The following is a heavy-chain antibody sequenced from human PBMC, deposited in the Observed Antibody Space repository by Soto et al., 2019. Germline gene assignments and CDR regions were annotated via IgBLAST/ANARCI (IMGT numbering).Heavy chain of an antibody. V-gene: IGHV1-2*04. D-gene: IGHD2-2*02. CDR2: INPNSGGT. CDR1: GYTFTGYY. J-gene: IGHJ5*02. CDR3: ARGPDCSSTSCYTAVGRFDP. Sequence: ASVKVSCKASGYTFTGYYMHWVRQAPGQGLEGMGWINPNSGGTNYAQKFQGWVTMTRDTSISTAYMELSRLRSDDTAVYYCARGPDCSSTSCYTAVGRFDPWGQGTLVTVSS.